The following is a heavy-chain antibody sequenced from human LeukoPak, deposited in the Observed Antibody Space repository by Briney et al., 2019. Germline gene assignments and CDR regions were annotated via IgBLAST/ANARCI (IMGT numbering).Heavy chain of an antibody. Sequence: PGGSLRLSCAASGFTFSNYAMSWVRQAPGPGLEWVSSVSDSNGSTYYADSVKGRFTISRDNSKNRLYLQMNSLRAEDTAVYYCAKPPHGQWLAFDYWGQGTLVTVSS. CDR2: VSDSNGST. J-gene: IGHJ4*02. D-gene: IGHD6-19*01. CDR1: GFTFSNYA. V-gene: IGHV3-23*01. CDR3: AKPPHGQWLAFDY.